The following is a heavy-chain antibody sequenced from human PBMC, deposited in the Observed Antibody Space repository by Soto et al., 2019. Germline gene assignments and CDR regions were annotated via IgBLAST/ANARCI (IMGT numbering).Heavy chain of an antibody. CDR3: ARDNQGSYYYYGMDV. V-gene: IGHV4-59*01. Sequence: SSETLSLTCTVSGGSISSYYWVSIRQPPGKGLELIGYIYYSGSTNHNPSLKCRVTISVDTSKNQFSLKLSSVTAADTAVYYCARDNQGSYYYYGMDVWGQRRTVTVSS. CDR1: GGSISSYY. CDR2: IYYSGST. D-gene: IGHD2-15*01. J-gene: IGHJ6*02.